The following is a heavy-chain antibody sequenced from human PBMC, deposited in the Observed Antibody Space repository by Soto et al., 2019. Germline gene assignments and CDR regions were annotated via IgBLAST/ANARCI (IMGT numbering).Heavy chain of an antibody. CDR3: ARVDDSSGYCDY. J-gene: IGHJ4*02. V-gene: IGHV4-38-2*01. CDR2: IYHSGST. Sequence: GTLSLTCAVSGYSISSGYYWCCIRQPPGKGLEWIGSIYHSGSTYYNPSLKSRVTISVDTSKNQFSLKLSSVTAADTAVYYCARVDDSSGYCDYWGQGTLVTVSS. CDR1: GYSISSGYY. D-gene: IGHD3-22*01.